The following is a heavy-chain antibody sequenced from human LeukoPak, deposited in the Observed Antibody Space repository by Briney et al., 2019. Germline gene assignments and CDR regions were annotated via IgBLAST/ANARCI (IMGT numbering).Heavy chain of an antibody. CDR3: ARQVGSSRIDY. Sequence: PSETLSLTCTVSGGSITTYYWSWIRQSPGKGLEWIGYIYPGGTTSYIPSLTSRVTISLDRSRSQFSLKLSSVTAADTAVYYCARQVGSSRIDYWGQGTLVTVSS. CDR1: GGSITTYY. CDR2: IYPGGTT. J-gene: IGHJ4*02. D-gene: IGHD1-26*01. V-gene: IGHV4-59*08.